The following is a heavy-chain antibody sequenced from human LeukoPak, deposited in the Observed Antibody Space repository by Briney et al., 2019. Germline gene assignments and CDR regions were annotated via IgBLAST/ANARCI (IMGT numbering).Heavy chain of an antibody. J-gene: IGHJ4*02. V-gene: IGHV5-51*01. CDR2: IHPRDSDI. D-gene: IGHD3-16*02. CDR3: ARMIGLGEVSPYFDY. CDR1: GYSFTTYW. Sequence: GESLKISCKGSGYSFTTYWIAWVRQVPGKGLEWMGIIHPRDSDIRYNPPFQGQVTISADKSISTAYLQWNSLKASDTAMYYCARMIGLGEVSPYFDYWGQGTRVTVSS.